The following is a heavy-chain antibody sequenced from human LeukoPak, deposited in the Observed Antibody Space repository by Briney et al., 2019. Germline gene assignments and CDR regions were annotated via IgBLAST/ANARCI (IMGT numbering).Heavy chain of an antibody. Sequence: ASVKVSCKTSGYTFTDYYMHWVRQAPGQGLEWMGRINPNSGDTNYAQKFQCRVTMTRDTSISAAYMELSRLTSDDTAVYYCAREENCSGGSCYYYWGQGTLVTVSS. CDR1: GYTFTDYY. CDR2: INPNSGDT. J-gene: IGHJ4*02. V-gene: IGHV1-2*06. D-gene: IGHD2-15*01. CDR3: AREENCSGGSCYYY.